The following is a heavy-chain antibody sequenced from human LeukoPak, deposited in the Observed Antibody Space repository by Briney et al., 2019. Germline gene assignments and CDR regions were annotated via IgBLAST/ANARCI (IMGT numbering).Heavy chain of an antibody. D-gene: IGHD3-10*01. CDR1: GFTVSSNY. V-gene: IGHV3-7*01. Sequence: VGSLRLSCAASGFTVSSNYMSWVRQAPGKGLEWVANIKEDGSKTFYVDSVKGRFTISRDNAKNSLYLQMNSLRAEDTAVYYCARDPYYYDSGSFAAFDIWGQGTMVTVSS. CDR2: IKEDGSKT. J-gene: IGHJ3*02. CDR3: ARDPYYYDSGSFAAFDI.